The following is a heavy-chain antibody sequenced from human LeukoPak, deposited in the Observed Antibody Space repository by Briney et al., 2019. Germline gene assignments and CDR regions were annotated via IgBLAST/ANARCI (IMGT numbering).Heavy chain of an antibody. CDR1: GDSVSGSSVA. V-gene: IGHV6-1*01. D-gene: IGHD3-16*01. CDR3: TRFYDTNSFDY. J-gene: IGHJ4*02. Sequence: PSQTLSLTCAISGDSVSGSSVAWNWLRQSPSRGLEWLGRTYYRSKWLVDYAESLKGRITINADTSKNQLSLQLHSVTPEDTAIYYCTRFYDTNSFDYWGQGTLVTVSS. CDR2: TYYRSKWLV.